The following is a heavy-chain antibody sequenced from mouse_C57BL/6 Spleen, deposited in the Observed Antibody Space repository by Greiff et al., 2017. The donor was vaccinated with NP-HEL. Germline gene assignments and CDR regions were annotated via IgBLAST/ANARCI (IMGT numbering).Heavy chain of an antibody. Sequence: VQLQQSGPELVKPGASVKISCKASGYAFSSSWMNWVKQRPGKGLEWIGRIYPGDGDTNYNGKFKGKATLTADKSSSTAYMQLSSLTSEDSAVYFCARRLGLTGTFDYWGQGTTLTVSS. CDR3: ARRLGLTGTFDY. V-gene: IGHV1-82*01. D-gene: IGHD4-1*01. J-gene: IGHJ2*01. CDR1: GYAFSSSW. CDR2: IYPGDGDT.